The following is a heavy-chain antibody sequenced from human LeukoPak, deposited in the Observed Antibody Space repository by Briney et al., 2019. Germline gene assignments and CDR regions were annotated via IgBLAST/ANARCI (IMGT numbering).Heavy chain of an antibody. CDR2: IIPIFGTA. D-gene: IGHD2-2*02. Sequence: SVEVSCKASGGTFGSYAISWVRQAPGQGLEWMGGIIPIFGTANYAQKFQGRVTITADESTSTAYMELSSLRSEDTAVYYCAREGSRGYCSSTSCYTGENRYWGQGTLVTVSS. V-gene: IGHV1-69*01. CDR3: AREGSRGYCSSTSCYTGENRY. J-gene: IGHJ4*02. CDR1: GGTFGSYA.